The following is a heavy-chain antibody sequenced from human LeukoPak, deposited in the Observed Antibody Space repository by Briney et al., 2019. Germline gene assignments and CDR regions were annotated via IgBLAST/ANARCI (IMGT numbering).Heavy chain of an antibody. V-gene: IGHV3-21*01. J-gene: IGHJ4*02. CDR3: ATRYCSGGSCYSPFDY. Sequence: GGSLRLSCAASGFTFSSYSMNWVRQAPGKGLEWVSSISSSSSYIYYADSVKGRFTISRDNAKNSLYLQMNSLRAEDTAVFYCATRYCSGGSCYSPFDYWGQGTLVTVSS. CDR1: GFTFSSYS. D-gene: IGHD2-15*01. CDR2: ISSSSSYI.